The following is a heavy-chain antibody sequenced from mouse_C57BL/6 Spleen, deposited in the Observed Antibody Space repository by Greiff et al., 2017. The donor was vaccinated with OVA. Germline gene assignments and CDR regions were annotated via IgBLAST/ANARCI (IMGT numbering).Heavy chain of an antibody. J-gene: IGHJ3*01. CDR1: GYAFTNYL. CDR2: INPGSGGT. D-gene: IGHD2-4*01. Sequence: VQLQQSGAELVRPGTSVKVSCKASGYAFTNYLIEWVKQRPGQGLEWIGVINPGSGGTNYNEKFKGKATLTADKSSSTAYMQLSSLTSEDSAVFVSASDDYNGWAYGGQGTLVTVSA. CDR3: ASDDYNGWAY. V-gene: IGHV1-54*01.